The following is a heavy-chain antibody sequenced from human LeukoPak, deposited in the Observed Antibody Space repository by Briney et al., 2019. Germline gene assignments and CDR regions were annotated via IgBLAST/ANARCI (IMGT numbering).Heavy chain of an antibody. Sequence: ASVKVSCKASGYTFTGYYMHWVRQAPGQGREWMGWINPNSGGTNYAQKLQGRGTMTRDTSISTAYMELSRLRSNDTAVYYCTSPQYYDSVWGNYRQTFDYWGQGTLVTVSS. CDR1: GYTFTGYY. D-gene: IGHD3-16*02. V-gene: IGHV1-2*02. CDR3: TSPQYYDSVWGNYRQTFDY. J-gene: IGHJ4*02. CDR2: INPNSGGT.